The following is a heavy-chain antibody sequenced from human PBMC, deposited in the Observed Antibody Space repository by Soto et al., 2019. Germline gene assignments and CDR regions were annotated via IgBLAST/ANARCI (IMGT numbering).Heavy chain of an antibody. D-gene: IGHD2-15*01. J-gene: IGHJ5*02. Sequence: GGSLRLSCTASGFTFGDYAMSWFRQAPGKGLEWVGFIRSKAYGGTTEYAASVKGRFTISRDDSKSIAYLQMNSLKTEDTAVYYCTREQETDSDWFDPWGQGTLVTVSS. CDR2: IRSKAYGGTT. CDR3: TREQETDSDWFDP. V-gene: IGHV3-49*03. CDR1: GFTFGDYA.